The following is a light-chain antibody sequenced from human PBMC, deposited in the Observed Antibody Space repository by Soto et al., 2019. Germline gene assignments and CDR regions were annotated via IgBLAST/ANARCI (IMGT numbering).Light chain of an antibody. CDR2: TDN. CDR1: SSNIGENT. J-gene: IGLJ3*02. CDR3: AAWDDSLDGWV. Sequence: VLTQPPSASGTPGQRVTISCSGSSSNIGENTVNWYQQLPGTAPKVLIHTDNQRPSGVPDRFSGSKSRTSASLAISGLQSEDEADYYCAAWDDSLDGWVFGGGTKLTVL. V-gene: IGLV1-44*01.